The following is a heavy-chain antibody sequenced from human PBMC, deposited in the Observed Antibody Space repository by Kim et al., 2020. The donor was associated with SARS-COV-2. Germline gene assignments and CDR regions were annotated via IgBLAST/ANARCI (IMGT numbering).Heavy chain of an antibody. CDR2: INSDGSST. J-gene: IGHJ4*02. Sequence: GGSLRLSCAASGFTFSSYWMHWVRQAPGKGLVWVSRINSDGSSTSYADSVKGRFTISRDNAKNTLYLQMNSLRAEDTAVYYCARAELRFLEWYSFDYWGQGTLVTVSS. V-gene: IGHV3-74*01. D-gene: IGHD3-3*01. CDR3: ARAELRFLEWYSFDY. CDR1: GFTFSSYW.